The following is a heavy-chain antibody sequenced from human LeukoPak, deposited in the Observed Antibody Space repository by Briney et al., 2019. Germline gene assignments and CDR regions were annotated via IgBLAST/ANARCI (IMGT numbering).Heavy chain of an antibody. CDR2: IGTAGDT. V-gene: IGHV3-13*04. Sequence: PGGSLRLSCAASGFTFSSYDMHWVRHATGKGLEWVSAIGTAGDTYYPGSVKGRFTISRENAKNSLYLQMNSLRAGDTAVYYCARDLFGSLSYGMDVWGQGTTVTVSS. D-gene: IGHD3-10*01. CDR1: GFTFSSYD. CDR3: ARDLFGSLSYGMDV. J-gene: IGHJ6*02.